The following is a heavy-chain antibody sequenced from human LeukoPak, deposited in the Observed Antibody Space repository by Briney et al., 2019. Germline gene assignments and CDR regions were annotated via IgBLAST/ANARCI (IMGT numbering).Heavy chain of an antibody. V-gene: IGHV3-11*01. CDR1: GFTFSSYA. D-gene: IGHD2-2*01. CDR3: ARDGGYCSSTSCSYYYYYYGMDV. J-gene: IGHJ6*02. Sequence: PGGSLRLSCAASGFTFSSYAMSWIRQAPGKGLEWVSYISSSGSTIYYADSVKGRFTISRDNAKNSLYLQMNSLRAEDTAVYYCARDGGYCSSTSCSYYYYYYGMDVWGQGTTVTVSS. CDR2: ISSSGSTI.